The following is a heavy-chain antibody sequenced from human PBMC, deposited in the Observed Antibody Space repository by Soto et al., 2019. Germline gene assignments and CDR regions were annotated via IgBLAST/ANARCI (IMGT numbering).Heavy chain of an antibody. D-gene: IGHD6-6*01. J-gene: IGHJ6*02. V-gene: IGHV3-7*03. Sequence: GSLRLSCATSGFTFSNFWMSWARQAPGKGLEWVANIKGDGSVTQYVASVEGRFTISRGNAKYSLYLQMNSLRVEDTALYYCVIPTRSVRGMGVWGQGTTVTVSS. CDR3: VIPTRSVRGMGV. CDR1: GFTFSNFW. CDR2: IKGDGSVT.